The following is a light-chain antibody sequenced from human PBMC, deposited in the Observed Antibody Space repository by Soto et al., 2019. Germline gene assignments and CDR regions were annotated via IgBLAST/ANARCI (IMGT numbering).Light chain of an antibody. CDR3: QSYDSSLSGYVV. CDR2: GNS. V-gene: IGLV1-40*01. J-gene: IGLJ2*01. CDR1: SSNIGAGYD. Sequence: QSVPTQPPSVSEAPGQRVTISCTGSSSNIGAGYDVHWYQQLPGTAPKLLIYGNSNRPSGVPDRFSGSKSGTSASLAITGLQAEDEADYYCQSYDSSLSGYVVFGGGAKLTVL.